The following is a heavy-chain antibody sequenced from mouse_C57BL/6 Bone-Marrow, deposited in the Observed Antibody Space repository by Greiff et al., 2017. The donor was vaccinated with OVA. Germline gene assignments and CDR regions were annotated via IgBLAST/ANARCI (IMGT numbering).Heavy chain of an antibody. CDR2: IYPGGGYT. D-gene: IGHD2-5*01. CDR1: GYTFTNYW. CDR3: ARSYYSNAVYAGDY. V-gene: IGHV1-63*01. Sequence: QVQLQQSGAELVRPGTSVKMSCKASGYTFTNYWIGWAKQRPGHGLEWIGDIYPGGGYTNYTEKLKGNATLTADKSSSTAYMQFSSLTSEDSAIDYGARSYYSNAVYAGDYWGQGTSGTGSS. J-gene: IGHJ4*01.